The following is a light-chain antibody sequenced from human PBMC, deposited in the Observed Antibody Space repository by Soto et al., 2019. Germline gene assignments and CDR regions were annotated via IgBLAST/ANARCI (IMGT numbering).Light chain of an antibody. CDR2: DAS. J-gene: IGKJ1*01. CDR1: QNVSSY. Sequence: EIVLTQSPATLSLSPGERGTLSCRASQNVSSYLAWYQKKPGQAPRLLIYDASNRATGIPARFSGSGSGTDFTLTISRLEPEDFAVYYCQQRGNLWTFGQGTKVEIK. V-gene: IGKV3-11*01. CDR3: QQRGNLWT.